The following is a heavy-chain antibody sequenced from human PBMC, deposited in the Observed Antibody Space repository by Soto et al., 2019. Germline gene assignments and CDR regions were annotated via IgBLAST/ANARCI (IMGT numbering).Heavy chain of an antibody. CDR3: AREWTRGSWTYCQR. V-gene: IGHV1-69*12. D-gene: IGHD6-13*01. CDR2: IIPIFGTA. Sequence: QVQLVQSGAEVKKPGSSVKVSCKASGGTFSSYAISWVRQAPGQGLEWMGGIIPIFGTANYAQKFQGRVTITADESPSKAYMEMSSLRHEDTAVYYCAREWTRGSWTYCQRWGRGTLVTVPS. CDR1: GGTFSSYA. J-gene: IGHJ1*01.